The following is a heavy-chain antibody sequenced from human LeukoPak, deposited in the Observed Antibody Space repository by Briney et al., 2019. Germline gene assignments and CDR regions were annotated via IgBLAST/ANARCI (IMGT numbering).Heavy chain of an antibody. V-gene: IGHV3-23*01. CDR2: ISASGGNT. CDR1: GFTFSSYA. D-gene: IGHD2-2*01. J-gene: IGHJ6*02. CDR3: ARALGYCSSTSCRSYYYYGMDV. Sequence: SGGSLRLSCAASGFTFSSYAMSWVRQAPGKGLEWVSVISASGGNTYYADSVKGRFTISRDNSKNTLYLQMNSLRAEDTAVYYCARALGYCSSTSCRSYYYYGMDVWGQGTTVTVSS.